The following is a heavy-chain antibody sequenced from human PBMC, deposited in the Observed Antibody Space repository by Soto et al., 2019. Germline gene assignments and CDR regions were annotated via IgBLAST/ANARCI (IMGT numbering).Heavy chain of an antibody. Sequence: PSQTLSLTCAISGDSVSGNSAVWNWIRQSPSRGLEWLGRTYYRSKWYNDYAVSVESRITINPDTSKNQFSLQLNSVTPEDTAMYYCASPYSSSWLSLDYWGQGTLVTVSS. V-gene: IGHV6-1*01. J-gene: IGHJ4*02. CDR3: ASPYSSSWLSLDY. CDR1: GDSVSGNSAV. CDR2: TYYRSKWYN. D-gene: IGHD6-13*01.